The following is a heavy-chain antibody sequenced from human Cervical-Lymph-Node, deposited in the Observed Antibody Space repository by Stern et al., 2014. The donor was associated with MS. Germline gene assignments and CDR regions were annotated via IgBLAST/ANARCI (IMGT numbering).Heavy chain of an antibody. J-gene: IGHJ4*02. D-gene: IGHD1-7*01. Sequence: VQLEASGGGVVQPGRSLRLSCAASGFTFSNYGMHWVRQAPGNGLELLAVIWYDGNKKYYAASVKGRFTISRDNSKNTLFLQMSSLTAEDTALYYCARGNWNYEGMGYWGQGTLVTVSS. V-gene: IGHV3-33*01. CDR2: IWYDGNKK. CDR3: ARGNWNYEGMGY. CDR1: GFTFSNYG.